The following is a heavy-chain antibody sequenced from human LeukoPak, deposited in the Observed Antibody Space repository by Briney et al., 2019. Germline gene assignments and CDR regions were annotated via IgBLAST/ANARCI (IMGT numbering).Heavy chain of an antibody. CDR2: ISSSGSTI. J-gene: IGHJ4*02. Sequence: PGGSLRLSCAASGFTFSSYEMNWVRQAPGKGLEWVSYISSSGSTIYYADSVKGRFTISRDNSKNTLYLQMNSLRAEDTAVYYCAKDRIAAAGTVPIFDYWGQGTLVTVSS. D-gene: IGHD6-13*01. CDR3: AKDRIAAAGTVPIFDY. V-gene: IGHV3-48*03. CDR1: GFTFSSYE.